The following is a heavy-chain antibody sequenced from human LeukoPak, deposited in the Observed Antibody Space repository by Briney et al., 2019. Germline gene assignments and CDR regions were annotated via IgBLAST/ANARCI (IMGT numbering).Heavy chain of an antibody. CDR1: GGSVSSGSYY. Sequence: SETLSLTCTVSGGSVSSGSYYWSWIRQPPGKGLEWIGYIYYSGSTNYNPSLKSRVTISVDTSKNQFSLKLSSVTAADTAVYYCARETAVAGKYYYDSGGYYPFDYWRQGTLVTVSS. CDR2: IYYSGST. J-gene: IGHJ4*02. D-gene: IGHD3-22*01. V-gene: IGHV4-61*01. CDR3: ARETAVAGKYYYDSGGYYPFDY.